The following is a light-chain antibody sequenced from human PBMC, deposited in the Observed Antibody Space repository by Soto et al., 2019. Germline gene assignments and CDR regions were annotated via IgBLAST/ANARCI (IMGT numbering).Light chain of an antibody. Sequence: EIVLTQSPGTLSLSPGERATLSCRASQYVSSSFLAWYQQKPGQAPRLLIYGASSRATGIPDRFSGSGSGTDFTLTISRPEPEDFAVYYCQQYGSSPRTFGQGTKVEIK. J-gene: IGKJ1*01. CDR2: GAS. V-gene: IGKV3-20*01. CDR1: QYVSSSF. CDR3: QQYGSSPRT.